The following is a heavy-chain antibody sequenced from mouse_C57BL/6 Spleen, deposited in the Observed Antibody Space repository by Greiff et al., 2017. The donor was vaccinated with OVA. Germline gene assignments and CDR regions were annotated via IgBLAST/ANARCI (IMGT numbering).Heavy chain of an antibody. CDR3: ARASGGYYDYDEGAMDY. CDR2: SRNKANDYTT. D-gene: IGHD2-4*01. J-gene: IGHJ4*01. V-gene: IGHV7-1*01. Sequence: EVQLVESGGGLVQSGRSLRLSCATSGFTFSDFYMEWVRQAPGKGLEWIAASRNKANDYTTEYSASVKGRFIVSRDTSQSILYLQMNALRAEDTAIYYCARASGGYYDYDEGAMDYWGQGTSVTVSS. CDR1: GFTFSDFY.